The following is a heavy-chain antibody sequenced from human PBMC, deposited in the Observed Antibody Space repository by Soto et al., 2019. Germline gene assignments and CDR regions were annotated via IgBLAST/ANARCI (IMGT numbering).Heavy chain of an antibody. Sequence: SETLSLTCAVYGGSFSGYYWSWIRQPPGKGLEWIGEINHSGSTNYNPSLKSRVTISVDTSKNQFSLKLSSVTAADTAVYYCARIEYYYDSSGYYYYYYYGMDVWGQGTTVTVPS. CDR3: ARIEYYYDSSGYYYYYYYGMDV. J-gene: IGHJ6*02. V-gene: IGHV4-34*01. D-gene: IGHD3-22*01. CDR1: GGSFSGYY. CDR2: INHSGST.